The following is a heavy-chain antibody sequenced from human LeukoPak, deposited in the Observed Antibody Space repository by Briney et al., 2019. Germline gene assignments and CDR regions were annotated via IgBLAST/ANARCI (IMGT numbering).Heavy chain of an antibody. Sequence: SETLSLTCTVSGGSISSYYWSWIRQPPGKGPEWIGYIYTSGSTNYNPSLKSRVTISVDTSKNQFSLKLSSVTAADTAVYYCARLEQQLAPFDYWGQGTLVTVSS. J-gene: IGHJ4*02. CDR3: ARLEQQLAPFDY. CDR2: IYTSGST. D-gene: IGHD6-13*01. V-gene: IGHV4-4*09. CDR1: GGSISSYY.